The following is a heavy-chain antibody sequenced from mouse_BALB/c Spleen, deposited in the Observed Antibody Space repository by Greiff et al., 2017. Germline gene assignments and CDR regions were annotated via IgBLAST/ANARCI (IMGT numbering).Heavy chain of an antibody. V-gene: IGHV5-6*01. J-gene: IGHJ4*01. D-gene: IGHD2-4*01. CDR1: GFTFSSYG. CDR2: ISSGGSYT. CDR3: ARHHYDYDENYAMDY. Sequence: EVQGVESGGDLVKPGGSLKLSCAASGFTFSSYGMSWVRQTPDKSLEWVATISSGGSYTYYPDSVKGRFTIARDNAKNTLYLQMSSLKSEDTAMYYCARHHYDYDENYAMDYWGEGTSVTVSS.